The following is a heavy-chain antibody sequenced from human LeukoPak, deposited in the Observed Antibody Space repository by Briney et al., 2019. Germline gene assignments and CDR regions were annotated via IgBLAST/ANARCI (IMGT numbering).Heavy chain of an antibody. Sequence: ASVKVSCKASGYTFTSYGISWVRQAPGQGLEWMGWISAYNGNTNYAQKLQGRVTMTTDTSTSTAYMELRSLRSEDTAVYYCAREGDYSSSWYLDYYYYMDVWGKGTTVTVSS. J-gene: IGHJ6*03. CDR2: ISAYNGNT. V-gene: IGHV1-18*01. CDR3: AREGDYSSSWYLDYYYYMDV. CDR1: GYTFTSYG. D-gene: IGHD6-13*01.